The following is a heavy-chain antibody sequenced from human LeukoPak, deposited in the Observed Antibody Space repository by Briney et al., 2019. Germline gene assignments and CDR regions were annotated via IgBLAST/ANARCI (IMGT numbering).Heavy chain of an antibody. CDR2: VYNGGST. Sequence: SETLSLTCTVSGGSIFSYYWSWIRQSPGKGLEWIGYVYNGGSTNYNPSLKSRVTILVDMSKNQFSLRLSSMTAADTAVYYCARDRGWPYYYYGMDVWGQGTTVTVSS. V-gene: IGHV4-59*01. D-gene: IGHD6-19*01. CDR1: GGSIFSYY. J-gene: IGHJ6*02. CDR3: ARDRGWPYYYYGMDV.